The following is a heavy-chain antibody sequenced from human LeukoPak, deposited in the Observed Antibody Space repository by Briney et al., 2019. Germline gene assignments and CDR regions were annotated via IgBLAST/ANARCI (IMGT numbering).Heavy chain of an antibody. Sequence: GASVKVSCKASGYTFTDYYIHWVRQAAGQGLEWMGWIHPNSGVTNSAQKLQGRVTMTRDTSITTVNMELNRLRSDDTAVYYCARGGYYNTSGYHYVQGFDPWGQGTLVTVSS. CDR3: ARGGYYNTSGYHYVQGFDP. D-gene: IGHD3-22*01. V-gene: IGHV1-2*02. J-gene: IGHJ5*02. CDR2: IHPNSGVT. CDR1: GYTFTDYY.